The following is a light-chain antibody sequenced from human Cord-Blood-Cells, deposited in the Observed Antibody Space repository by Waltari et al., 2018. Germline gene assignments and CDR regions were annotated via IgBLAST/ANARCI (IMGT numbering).Light chain of an antibody. J-gene: IGLJ3*02. CDR1: SSDVGCYNF. Sequence: QSALTQPASVSGSPGQSITIPCTGTSSDVGCYNFVSWYQPHPGKAPKLMIYEGSKRPSGVSNRFSGSKSGNTASLTISGLQAEDEADYCCCAYAGSSTWVFGGGTKLTVL. V-gene: IGLV2-23*01. CDR3: CAYAGSSTWV. CDR2: EGS.